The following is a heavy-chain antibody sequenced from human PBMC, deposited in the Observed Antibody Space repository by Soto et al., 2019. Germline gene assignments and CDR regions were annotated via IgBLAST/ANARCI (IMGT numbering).Heavy chain of an antibody. CDR1: GFSFSSYN. J-gene: IGHJ4*02. CDR2: ISSSSTYI. CDR3: ASEGN. V-gene: IGHV3-21*06. D-gene: IGHD3-10*01. Sequence: EVQLVESGGGLVKPGGSLRLSCAASGFSFSSYNMYWVRQAPGKGLEWVSSISSSSTYIFYADSVKGRFTVSRDDAKTSLYRQMNSLRAEDTAMYYCASEGNWGQGTLVTVSS.